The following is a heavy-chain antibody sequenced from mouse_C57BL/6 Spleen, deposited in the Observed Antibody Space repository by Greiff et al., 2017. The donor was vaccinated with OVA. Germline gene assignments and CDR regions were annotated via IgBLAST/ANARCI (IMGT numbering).Heavy chain of an antibody. CDR2: INPNNGGT. J-gene: IGHJ2*01. CDR3: GRVGGMPRFDY. V-gene: IGHV1-26*01. Sequence: EVHLQQSGPELVKPGASAKISCKASGYTFTHYYMNWVKQSHVKSLEWIGDINPNNGGTSYNTKFKGKATLTVDNSSRTAYMELRSLTAEDAAVYNSGRVGGMPRFDYGGKGTTLTV. CDR1: GYTFTHYY. D-gene: IGHD1-1*01.